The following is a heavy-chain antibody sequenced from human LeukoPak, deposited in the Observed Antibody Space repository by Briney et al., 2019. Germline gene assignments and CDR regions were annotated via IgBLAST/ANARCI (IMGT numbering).Heavy chain of an antibody. CDR1: GYSFTNYW. D-gene: IGHD3-22*01. CDR2: IYPGDSGT. Sequence: GESLKISCKGSGYSFTNYWIGWVRQMPGKGLEWMGIIYPGDSGTKYSPSFQGRVTISADKSISTAYLQWSSLKASDTAMYYCARRIYDTSGDYMDVWGKGTTVTVPS. J-gene: IGHJ6*03. V-gene: IGHV5-51*01. CDR3: ARRIYDTSGDYMDV.